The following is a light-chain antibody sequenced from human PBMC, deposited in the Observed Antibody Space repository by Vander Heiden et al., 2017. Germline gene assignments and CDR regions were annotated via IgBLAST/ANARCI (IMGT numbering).Light chain of an antibody. CDR2: RNT. CDR3: ATWDDTFNGVV. J-gene: IGLJ2*01. CDR1: SPHIGSTY. Sequence: QSVLTQPPSASGTPGQRVTISCSVTSPHIGSTYVYWYQQIPGTAPKLLIYRNTERPSGVPDRFSGSKSGTSASLAIGGLRSEDEADYFCATWDDTFNGVVFGGGTKLTVL. V-gene: IGLV1-47*01.